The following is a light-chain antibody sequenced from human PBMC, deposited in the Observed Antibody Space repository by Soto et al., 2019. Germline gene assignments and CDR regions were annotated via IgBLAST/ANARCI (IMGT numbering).Light chain of an antibody. Sequence: QSALTQPASVSGSPGQSITISWTGTSNDVGGYNYVSWFQQHPGKAPKFMVYDVSHRSSGVSNRFSGSKSGNTASLTISGLQAEDEADYYCCSYTSTTSFVFGTGTKLTVL. CDR1: SNDVGGYNY. CDR3: CSYTSTTSFV. J-gene: IGLJ1*01. V-gene: IGLV2-14*01. CDR2: DVS.